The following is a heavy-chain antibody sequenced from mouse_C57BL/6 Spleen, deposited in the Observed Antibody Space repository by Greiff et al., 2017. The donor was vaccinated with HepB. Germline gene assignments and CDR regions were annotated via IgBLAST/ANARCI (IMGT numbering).Heavy chain of an antibody. Sequence: EVQLVESGGGLVKPGGSLKLSCAASGFTFSSYTMSWVRQTPEKRLEWVATISGGGGNTYYPDSVKGRFTISRDNAKNTLYLQMSSLRSEDTALYYCARQKSSSFFDYWGQGTTLTVSS. CDR1: GFTFSSYT. CDR2: ISGGGGNT. CDR3: ARQKSSSFFDY. J-gene: IGHJ2*01. V-gene: IGHV5-9*01. D-gene: IGHD1-1*01.